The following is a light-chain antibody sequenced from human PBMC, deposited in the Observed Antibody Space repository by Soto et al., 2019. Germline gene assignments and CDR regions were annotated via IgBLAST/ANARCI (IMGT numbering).Light chain of an antibody. CDR3: QQRDTWPII. J-gene: IGKJ5*01. V-gene: IGKV3-11*01. CDR2: EAS. Sequence: EIVMTQSPATLSLSPGERATLSCRASQTIRTHLAWYQQRLGQPPSLLIYEASTRATGVPARFSGSGSGTDFTLTISSLEREDFAVYYCQQRDTWPIIFGQGTRVEIK. CDR1: QTIRTH.